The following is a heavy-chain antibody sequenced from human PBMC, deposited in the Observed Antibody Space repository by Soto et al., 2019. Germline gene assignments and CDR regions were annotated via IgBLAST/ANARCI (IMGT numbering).Heavy chain of an antibody. J-gene: IGHJ4*02. V-gene: IGHV3-30*18. CDR1: GFTFSSYG. CDR3: AKDGGVYDSSGYYQYYFDY. Sequence: PGGSLRLSCAASGFTFSSYGMHWVRQAPGKGLEWVAVISYDGSNKYYADSVKGRFTIPRDNSKNTLYLQMNSLRAEDTAVYYCAKDGGVYDSSGYYQYYFDYWGQGTLVTVSS. D-gene: IGHD3-22*01. CDR2: ISYDGSNK.